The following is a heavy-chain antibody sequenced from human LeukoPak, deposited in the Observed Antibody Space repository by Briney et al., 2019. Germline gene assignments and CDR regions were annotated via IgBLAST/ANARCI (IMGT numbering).Heavy chain of an antibody. CDR3: AKGLERESRLDS. V-gene: IGHV3-23*01. Sequence: GGSLRLSCAATGFTFSSYAMSWVRQAPGKGLEWVSGISGSGDGTYYADSVKGRFTISRDNSKNTLYMQMNSLRAEDTALYYCAKGLERESRLDSWGQGTLVTVSS. CDR2: ISGSGDGT. J-gene: IGHJ4*02. CDR1: GFTFSSYA. D-gene: IGHD1-1*01.